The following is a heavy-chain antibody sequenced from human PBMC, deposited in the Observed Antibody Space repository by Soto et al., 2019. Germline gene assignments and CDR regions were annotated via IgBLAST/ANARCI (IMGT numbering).Heavy chain of an antibody. CDR1: GFTFSSYW. CDR2: IKQDGSEK. Sequence: PGGSLRLSCAASGFTFSSYWMSWVRQAPGKGLEWVANIKQDGSEKYYVDSVKGRFTISRDSAKNSLYLQMNSLRAEDTAVYYCARVFRPYYDFWSGLYYYYGMDVWGQGTTVTVSS. CDR3: ARVFRPYYDFWSGLYYYYGMDV. V-gene: IGHV3-7*03. J-gene: IGHJ6*02. D-gene: IGHD3-3*01.